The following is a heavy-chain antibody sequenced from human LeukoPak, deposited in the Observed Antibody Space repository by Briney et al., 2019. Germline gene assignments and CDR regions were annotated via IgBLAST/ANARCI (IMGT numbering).Heavy chain of an antibody. CDR3: VRDNGGEFL. CDR2: ICPDGTGI. Sequence: PGGSLRLSCAASGFIFSFYCMHWVRQAPGKGPMWVSRICPDGTGISYADSVKGRFTTSRDNAKNTQYLQMNSLTAEDTAVYCCVRDNGGEFLWGQGTLVTVSS. J-gene: IGHJ4*02. V-gene: IGHV3-74*01. D-gene: IGHD7-27*01. CDR1: GFIFSFYC.